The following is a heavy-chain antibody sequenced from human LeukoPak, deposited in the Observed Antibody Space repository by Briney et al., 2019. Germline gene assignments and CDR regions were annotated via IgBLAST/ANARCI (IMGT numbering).Heavy chain of an antibody. Sequence: SETLSLTCTVSDDSISDYYRGWIRQPPGKGLEWIGYFHNSGTSTYNPSLKSRVTISADTSKNQFSLKLNSLTTADTAVYYCASFYGDSLHFDYWGQGTLVTVSS. CDR3: ASFYGDSLHFDY. CDR2: FHNSGTS. CDR1: DDSISDYY. V-gene: IGHV4-59*01. J-gene: IGHJ4*02. D-gene: IGHD4-17*01.